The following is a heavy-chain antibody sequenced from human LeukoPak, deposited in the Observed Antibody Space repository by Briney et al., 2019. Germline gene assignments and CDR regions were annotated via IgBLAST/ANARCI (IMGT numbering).Heavy chain of an antibody. Sequence: SETLSLTCAVYGGSFSGYYWSWIRQPPGKGLEWIGEINHSGSTNYNPSLKSRVTISVDTSKNQFSLKLSSVTAADTAVYYFASSHSSGWYLRLWALDYWGQGTLVTVSS. CDR1: GGSFSGYY. J-gene: IGHJ4*02. CDR2: INHSGST. CDR3: ASSHSSGWYLRLWALDY. V-gene: IGHV4-34*01. D-gene: IGHD6-19*01.